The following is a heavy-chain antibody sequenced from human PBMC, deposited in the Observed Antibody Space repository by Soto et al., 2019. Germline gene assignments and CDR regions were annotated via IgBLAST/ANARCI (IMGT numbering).Heavy chain of an antibody. CDR2: ISAYNGNT. D-gene: IGHD6-19*01. CDR3: ARVGPYSSGWLNGDDY. Sequence: GASVKVSCKASGYTFTSYGISWVRQAPGQGLEWMGWISAYNGNTNYAQKLQGRVTMTTDTSTSTAYMELMSLRSDDTAVYYCARVGPYSSGWLNGDDYWGQGTLVTVSS. V-gene: IGHV1-18*01. CDR1: GYTFTSYG. J-gene: IGHJ4*02.